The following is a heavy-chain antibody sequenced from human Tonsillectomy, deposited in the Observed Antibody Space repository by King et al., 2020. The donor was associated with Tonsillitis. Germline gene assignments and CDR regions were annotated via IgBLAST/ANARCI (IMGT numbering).Heavy chain of an antibody. CDR1: GFTFSTYS. V-gene: IGHV3-48*02. CDR3: ARAGGDYDILTGYYPNYYFDY. D-gene: IGHD3-9*01. CDR2: IGSSSSTI. Sequence: VQLVESGGGLVQPGGSLRLSCAASGFTFSTYSVNWVRQAPGKGLEWVSYIGSSSSTIYYSDSVKGRFTISRDNAKNSLYLQMNSLRDEDTAVYYCARAGGDYDILTGYYPNYYFDYWGQGTLVTVSS. J-gene: IGHJ4*02.